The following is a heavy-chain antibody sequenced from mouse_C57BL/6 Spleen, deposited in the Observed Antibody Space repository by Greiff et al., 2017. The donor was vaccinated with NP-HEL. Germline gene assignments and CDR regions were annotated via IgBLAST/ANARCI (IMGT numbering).Heavy chain of an antibody. J-gene: IGHJ2*01. D-gene: IGHD1-1*01. CDR2: ISSGGSYT. CDR3: ARHGDYGSSDY. Sequence: VQLKESGGDLVKPGGSLKLSCAASGFTFSSYGMSWVRQTPDKRLEWVATISSGGSYTYYPDSVKGRFTISRDNAKNTLYLQMSSLKSEDTAMYYCARHGDYGSSDYWGQGTTLTVSS. V-gene: IGHV5-6*01. CDR1: GFTFSSYG.